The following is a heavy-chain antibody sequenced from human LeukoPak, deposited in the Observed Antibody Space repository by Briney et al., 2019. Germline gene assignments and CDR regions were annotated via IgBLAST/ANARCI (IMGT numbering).Heavy chain of an antibody. Sequence: GESLKISCKASGYNFARYWIGWVRQVPGKGLEWMAIIDPGDSETRYSPSFEGQVTISVDKSISTANLQWSSLKASDTAIYYCARRHSYSYVDYWGQGTLVTVSS. J-gene: IGHJ4*02. CDR2: IDPGDSET. CDR3: ARRHSYSYVDY. CDR1: GYNFARYW. V-gene: IGHV5-51*01. D-gene: IGHD3-16*02.